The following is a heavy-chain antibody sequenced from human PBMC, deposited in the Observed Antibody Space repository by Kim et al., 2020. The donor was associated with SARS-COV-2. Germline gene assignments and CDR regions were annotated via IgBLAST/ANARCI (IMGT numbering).Heavy chain of an antibody. J-gene: IGHJ4*02. V-gene: IGHV3-23*01. D-gene: IGHD3-10*01. Sequence: GDSRKGRFTIARDNAKNTLYVQMNSLRAEHPAVYYCAKPMVRGVTHLFDYWGQGTLVTVSS. CDR3: AKPMVRGVTHLFDY.